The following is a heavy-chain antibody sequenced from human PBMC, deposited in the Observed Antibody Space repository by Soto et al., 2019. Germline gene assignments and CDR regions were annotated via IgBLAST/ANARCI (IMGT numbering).Heavy chain of an antibody. CDR3: AKGSDEERIRFLASDAFDI. CDR2: ISGSGGST. D-gene: IGHD3-3*01. V-gene: IGHV3-23*01. J-gene: IGHJ3*02. CDR1: GFTFSSYA. Sequence: GGSLRLSCAASGFTFSSYAMSWVRQAPGKGLEWVSAISGSGGSTYYADSVKGRFTISRDNSKNTLYLQMNSLRAEDTAVYYCAKGSDEERIRFLASDAFDIWGQGTMVTVSS.